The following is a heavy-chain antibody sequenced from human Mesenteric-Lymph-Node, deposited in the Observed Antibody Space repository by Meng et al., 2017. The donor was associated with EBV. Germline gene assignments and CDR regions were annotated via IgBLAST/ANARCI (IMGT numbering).Heavy chain of an antibody. J-gene: IGHJ4*02. CDR3: ARQYSGYDIFDY. CDR2: ISAFNGDT. D-gene: IGHD5-12*01. Sequence: QVQLVQFGAEVKKPGASVKVSCKASGYTFTNYGFSWVRQAPGQGLEWMGWISAFNGDTNYAQNLQGRVSMTTDTSTSTAYMEVRSLRSDDTAVYYCARQYSGYDIFDYWGQGTLVTVSS. V-gene: IGHV1-18*01. CDR1: GYTFTNYG.